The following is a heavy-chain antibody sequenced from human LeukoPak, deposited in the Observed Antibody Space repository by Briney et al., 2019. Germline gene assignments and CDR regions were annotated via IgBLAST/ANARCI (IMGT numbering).Heavy chain of an antibody. D-gene: IGHD6-19*01. CDR2: IKSKTDGGTT. CDR1: GFTFSNAW. J-gene: IGHJ5*02. CDR3: ARAPHSSGYADWFDP. V-gene: IGHV3-15*01. Sequence: PGGSLRLSCAASGFTFSNAWMSWVRQAPGKGLEWVGRIKSKTDGGTTDYAAPVKGRFTISRDDSKNTLYLQMNSLRAEDTAVYYCARAPHSSGYADWFDPWGQGTLVTVSS.